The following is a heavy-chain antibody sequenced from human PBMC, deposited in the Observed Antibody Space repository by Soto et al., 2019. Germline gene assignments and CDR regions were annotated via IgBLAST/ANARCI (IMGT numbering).Heavy chain of an antibody. D-gene: IGHD2-15*01. V-gene: IGHV4-30-4*01. CDR1: GGSISRGDYY. J-gene: IGHJ6*02. CDR3: ARDRYCSGGSCRSYYCRLEV. CDR2: IYYSGST. Sequence: SETLSLTCTVSGGSISRGDYYWSWIRQPPGKGLEWIGYIYYSGSTYYNPSLKSRVTISVDTSENQFSLKLSSVTAADTAVSYCARDRYCSGGSCRSYYCRLEVRGPGNRV.